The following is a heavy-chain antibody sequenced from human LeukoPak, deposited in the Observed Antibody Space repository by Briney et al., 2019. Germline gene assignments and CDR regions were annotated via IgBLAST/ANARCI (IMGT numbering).Heavy chain of an antibody. CDR1: GFTVSSNY. CDR2: IYSGGST. J-gene: IGHJ4*02. V-gene: IGHV3-53*01. D-gene: IGHD4-17*01. Sequence: GGSLRLSCSASGFTVSSNYMSWVRQAPGKGLEWVSVIYSGGSTYYADSVKGRFTISRDNSKNTLYLQMDSLRAEDTAVYYCARGFGDYLSSEYWGQGTLVTVSS. CDR3: ARGFGDYLSSEY.